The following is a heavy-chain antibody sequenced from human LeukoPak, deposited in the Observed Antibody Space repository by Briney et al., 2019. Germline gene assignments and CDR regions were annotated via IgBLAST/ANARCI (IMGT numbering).Heavy chain of an antibody. D-gene: IGHD3-22*01. J-gene: IGHJ5*02. Sequence: SETLSLTCTVSGGSISSYYWSWIRQPPGKGLEWIGCIYYSGSTNYNPSLKSRVTISVDTSKNQFSLKLSSVTAADTAVYYCARAEIYYDSSGYYSAWFDPWGQGTLVTVSS. CDR2: IYYSGST. CDR1: GGSISSYY. V-gene: IGHV4-59*01. CDR3: ARAEIYYDSSGYYSAWFDP.